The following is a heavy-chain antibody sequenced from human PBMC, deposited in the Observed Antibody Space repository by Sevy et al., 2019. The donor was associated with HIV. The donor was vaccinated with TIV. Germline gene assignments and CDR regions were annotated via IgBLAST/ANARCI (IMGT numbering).Heavy chain of an antibody. V-gene: IGHV3-33*01. CDR1: GFTFSSYG. J-gene: IGHJ4*02. CDR2: IWYDGSNK. CDR3: ARGLYDSSGYYYFDY. Sequence: GSLRLSCAASGFTFSSYGMHWVRQAPGKGLEWAAVIWYDGSNKYYADSVKGRFTISRDNSKITLYQQMNSLRAEDTAVCSCARGLYDSSGYYYFDYWGPGTLVTVSS. D-gene: IGHD3-22*01.